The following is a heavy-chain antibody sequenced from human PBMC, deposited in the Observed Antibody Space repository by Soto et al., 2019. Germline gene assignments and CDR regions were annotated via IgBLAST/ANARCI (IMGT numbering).Heavy chain of an antibody. Sequence: GESLKISCKGSGYSFTSYWISWVRQMPGKGLEWMGRIDPSDSCTNYSPSFQGHVTISADKSISTAYLQWSSLKASDTAMYYCATKYYSYYYHGMDVWGQGTTVTVS. V-gene: IGHV5-10-1*01. CDR3: ATKYYSYYYHGMDV. D-gene: IGHD3-10*01. CDR2: IDPSDSCT. CDR1: GYSFTSYW. J-gene: IGHJ6*02.